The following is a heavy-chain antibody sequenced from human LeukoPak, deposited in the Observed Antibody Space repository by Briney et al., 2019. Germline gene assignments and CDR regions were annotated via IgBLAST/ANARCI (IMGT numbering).Heavy chain of an antibody. CDR3: TRGVPGDY. Sequence: PGGSLRLSCAASGFTFSSYAIHWVRQGPGKGLEWVSYISPSGNTIYYADSVKGRFTISRDNAWNTLSLQMNSLRAEDTALYYCTRGVPGDYWGQGTQVTVSS. J-gene: IGHJ4*02. V-gene: IGHV3-48*03. CDR2: ISPSGNTI. D-gene: IGHD1-1*01. CDR1: GFTFSSYA.